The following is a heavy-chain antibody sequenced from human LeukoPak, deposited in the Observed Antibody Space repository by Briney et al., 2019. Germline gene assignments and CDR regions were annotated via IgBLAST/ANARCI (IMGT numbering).Heavy chain of an antibody. D-gene: IGHD3-10*01. CDR2: INHSGST. V-gene: IGHV4-34*01. CDR1: GGSFSGYY. CDR3: ARQVRRSPKNYYGSGHKIIRYYYYYMDV. Sequence: PSETLSLTCAVYGGSFSGYYWSWIRQPPGKGLEWIGEINHSGSTNYNPSLKSRVTISVDTSKNQFSLKLSSVTAADTAVYYCARQVRRSPKNYYGSGHKIIRYYYYYMDVWGKGTTVTVSS. J-gene: IGHJ6*03.